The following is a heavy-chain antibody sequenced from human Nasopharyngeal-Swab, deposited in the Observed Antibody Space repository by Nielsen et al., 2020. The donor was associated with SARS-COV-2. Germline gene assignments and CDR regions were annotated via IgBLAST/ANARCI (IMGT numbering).Heavy chain of an antibody. D-gene: IGHD4-17*01. CDR1: GFTFSSDG. V-gene: IGHV3-30*02. CDR2: IRYDGSNK. J-gene: IGHJ4*02. CDR3: AKDGDRDGYGDFCLDY. Sequence: GGSLRLSCAASGFTFSSDGMHWVRQAPGKGLEWVAFIRYDGSNKYYADSVKGRFTISRDNSKNTLYLQMNSLRAEDTAVYYCAKDGDRDGYGDFCLDYWGQGTLVTVSS.